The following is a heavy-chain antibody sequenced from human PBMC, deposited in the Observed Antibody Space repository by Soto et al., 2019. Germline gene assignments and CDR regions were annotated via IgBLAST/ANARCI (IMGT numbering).Heavy chain of an antibody. V-gene: IGHV3-11*01. CDR3: TTLQYYYDSSGYYPFDP. D-gene: IGHD3-22*01. CDR1: GFTFSDYY. CDR2: ISSSGSTI. Sequence: GGSLRLSCAASGFTFSDYYMSWIRQAPGKGLEWVSYISSSGSTIYYADSVRGRFTISRDNAKNSLYLQMNSLRAEDTAVYYCTTLQYYYDSSGYYPFDPWGQGTLVTVSS. J-gene: IGHJ5*02.